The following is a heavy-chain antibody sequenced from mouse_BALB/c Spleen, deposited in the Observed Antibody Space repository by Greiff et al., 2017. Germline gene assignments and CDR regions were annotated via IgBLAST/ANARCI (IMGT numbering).Heavy chain of an antibody. V-gene: IGHV5-4*02. CDR1: GFTFSDYY. D-gene: IGHD2-2*01. CDR2: ISDGGSYT. J-gene: IGHJ4*01. CDR3: ARGNGYDEGADY. Sequence: EVKVVESGGGLVKPGGSLKLSCAASGFTFSDYYMYWVRQTPEKRLEWVATISDGGSYTYYPDSVKGRFTISRDNAKNNLYLQMSSLKSEDTAMYYCARGNGYDEGADYWGQGTSVTVSS.